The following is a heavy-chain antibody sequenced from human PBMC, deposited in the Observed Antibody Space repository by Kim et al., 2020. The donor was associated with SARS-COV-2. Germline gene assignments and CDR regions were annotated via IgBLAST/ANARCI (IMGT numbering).Heavy chain of an antibody. V-gene: IGHV5-51*01. D-gene: IGHD3-16*02. CDR3: ARQLSATGLFYFDY. J-gene: IGHJ4*02. Sequence: YSPSFQGQVTISADQSISTAYLQWSSLKASDTAMYYCARQLSATGLFYFDYWGQGTLVTVSS.